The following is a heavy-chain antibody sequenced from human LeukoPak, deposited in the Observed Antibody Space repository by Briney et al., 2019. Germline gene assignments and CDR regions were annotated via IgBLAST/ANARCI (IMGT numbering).Heavy chain of an antibody. D-gene: IGHD2-2*01. CDR2: ISGNGGST. CDR1: GFTFSNFG. CDR3: VKEHCSSTSCFYFDA. Sequence: GGSLRLFCSASGFTFSNFGMHWVRQAPGKGLEYVSAISGNGGSTHYADSVKGRFTISRDNSKNTLYLQMTSLKAEDTAVYYCVKEHCSSTSCFYFDAWGQGTLVTVSS. V-gene: IGHV3-64D*06. J-gene: IGHJ4*02.